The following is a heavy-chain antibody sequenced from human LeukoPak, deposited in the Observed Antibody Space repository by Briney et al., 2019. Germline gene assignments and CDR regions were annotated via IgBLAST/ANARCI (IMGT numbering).Heavy chain of an antibody. Sequence: PSETLSLTCAVSGVTFRGYYWSWIRQPPGKGLAWIGEIDHTGSTNYNPSLESRVILSVDTSKNQVSLNLNSLTAADTAVYYCARGLRFHVGSGNWFDLWGQGTLVTVSS. V-gene: IGHV4-34*01. J-gene: IGHJ5*02. CDR1: GVTFRGYY. CDR2: IDHTGST. CDR3: ARGLRFHVGSGNWFDL. D-gene: IGHD3-10*01.